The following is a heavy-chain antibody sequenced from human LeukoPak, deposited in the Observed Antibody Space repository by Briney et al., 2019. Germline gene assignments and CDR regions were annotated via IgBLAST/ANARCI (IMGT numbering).Heavy chain of an antibody. V-gene: IGHV1-8*02. CDR2: MNPNSGNT. CDR3: ARDYYDSSGYYLAYYFDY. J-gene: IGHJ4*02. CDR1: GGTFSSYA. D-gene: IGHD3-22*01. Sequence: ASVKVSCKASGGTFSSYAISWVRQATGQGLEWMGWMNPNSGNTGYAQKFQGRVTMTRNTSISTAYMELSSLRAEDTAVYYCARDYYDSSGYYLAYYFDYWGQGTLVTVSS.